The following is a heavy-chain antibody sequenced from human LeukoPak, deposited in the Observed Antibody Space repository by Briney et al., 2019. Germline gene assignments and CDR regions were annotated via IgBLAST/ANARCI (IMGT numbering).Heavy chain of an antibody. D-gene: IGHD3-22*01. CDR3: ARPFSPYDSSFDY. CDR1: GFTVSSNY. CDR2: IYSGGST. V-gene: IGHV3-53*01. Sequence: GGSLRLSCAASGFTVSSNYMSWVRQAPGKGLEWVSVIYSGGSTYYADSVKGRFTISRDNSKNTLYLQMNSLRAEDTAVYYCARPFSPYDSSFDYWGQGTLVTVSS. J-gene: IGHJ4*02.